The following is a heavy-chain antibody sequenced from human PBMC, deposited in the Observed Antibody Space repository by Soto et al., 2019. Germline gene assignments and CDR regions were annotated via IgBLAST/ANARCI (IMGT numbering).Heavy chain of an antibody. V-gene: IGHV3-74*01. D-gene: IGHD1-7*01. Sequence: EVQLVESGGGLVQPGGSLRLSCAASGFTFSSYWMHWVRQAPGKGXVXXXXINSDGSSTSYADSVKGRFTISRDNAKNTLYLQMNSLRAEDTAVYYCARAMRWYWNYSLGWYFDLWGRGTLVTVSS. CDR3: ARAMRWYWNYSLGWYFDL. J-gene: IGHJ2*01. CDR1: GFTFSSYW. CDR2: INSDGSST.